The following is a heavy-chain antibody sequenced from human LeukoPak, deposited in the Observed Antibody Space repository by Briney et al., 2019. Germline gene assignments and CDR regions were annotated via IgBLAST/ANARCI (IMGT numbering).Heavy chain of an antibody. D-gene: IGHD2-2*01. Sequence: ASVKVSCKASGYTFTSYYIHWVRQAPGQGLEWMGIINPSGGSTSYAQKFQGRVTMTRDTSTSTVYMELSSLRSEDTAVYYCARGGYCSSTSCSGDLDYWGQGTLVTVSS. CDR2: INPSGGST. CDR1: GYTFTSYY. J-gene: IGHJ4*02. CDR3: ARGGYCSSTSCSGDLDY. V-gene: IGHV1-46*01.